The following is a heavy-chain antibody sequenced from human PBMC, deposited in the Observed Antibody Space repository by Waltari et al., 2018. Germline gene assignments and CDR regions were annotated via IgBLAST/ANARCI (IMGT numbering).Heavy chain of an antibody. CDR3: TSSGSYSSYHGMDV. Sequence: EVQLVESGGGLVQPGGSLKLSCAGSGFTFSGSAIHWVCQASGRGLEWVGRIRGKANRYATDYVASVKGRFTISRDDSKNTAYLQLNSLKTEDTAVYYCTSSGSYSSYHGMDVWGQGTTVTVSS. J-gene: IGHJ6*02. D-gene: IGHD1-26*01. CDR2: IRGKANRYAT. CDR1: GFTFSGSA. V-gene: IGHV3-73*01.